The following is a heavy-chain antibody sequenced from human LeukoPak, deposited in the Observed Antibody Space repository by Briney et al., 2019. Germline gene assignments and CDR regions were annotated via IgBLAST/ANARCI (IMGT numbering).Heavy chain of an antibody. V-gene: IGHV3-23*01. D-gene: IGHD4-17*01. Sequence: PGGSLRLSCAASGFTFSGYAMSWVRQAPGKGLEWVSAISGSGGSTYYADSVKGRFTISRDNSKNTLYLQMNSLRAEDTAVYYCAKRMTTVTTRSDAFDIWGQGTMVTVSS. CDR1: GFTFSGYA. J-gene: IGHJ3*02. CDR2: ISGSGGST. CDR3: AKRMTTVTTRSDAFDI.